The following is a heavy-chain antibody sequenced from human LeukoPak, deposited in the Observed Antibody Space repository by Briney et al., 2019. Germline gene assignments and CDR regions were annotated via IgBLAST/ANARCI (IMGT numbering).Heavy chain of an antibody. J-gene: IGHJ4*02. CDR1: GFTFSSYG. Sequence: GGSLRLSCAASGFTFSSYGMHWVRQAPGKGLEWVAVISYDGSNKYYADSVKGRFTISRDNSKNTLYLQMNSLRAEDTAVYYCAKVVDTAMVPHFDYWGQGTLVTVSS. CDR2: ISYDGSNK. D-gene: IGHD5-18*01. CDR3: AKVVDTAMVPHFDY. V-gene: IGHV3-30*18.